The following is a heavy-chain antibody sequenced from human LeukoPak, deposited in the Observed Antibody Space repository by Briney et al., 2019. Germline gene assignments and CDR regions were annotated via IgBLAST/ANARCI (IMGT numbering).Heavy chain of an antibody. V-gene: IGHV4-34*01. CDR3: ARVGAAAGPLY. CDR2: INHSGST. CDR1: GGSFSGYY. D-gene: IGHD6-13*01. Sequence: SETLSLTCAVYGGSFSGYYWGWIRQPPGKGLEWIGEINHSGSTNYNPSLKSRVTISVDTSKNQFSLKLSSVTAADTAVYYCARVGAAAGPLYWGQGTLVTVFS. J-gene: IGHJ4*02.